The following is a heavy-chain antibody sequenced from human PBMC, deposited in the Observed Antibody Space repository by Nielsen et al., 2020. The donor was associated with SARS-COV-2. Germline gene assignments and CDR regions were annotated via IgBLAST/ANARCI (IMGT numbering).Heavy chain of an antibody. CDR2: IRYDGSNK. D-gene: IGHD6-6*01. Sequence: GESLKISCAASGFTFSSYGMHWVRQAPGKGLEWVAFIRYDGSNKYYADSVKGRFTISRDNSKNTLYLQMNSLRAEDTAVYYCARGTSYLKAPGIAARGYAFDIWGQGTMVTVSS. CDR3: ARGTSYLKAPGIAARGYAFDI. J-gene: IGHJ3*02. V-gene: IGHV3-30*02. CDR1: GFTFSSYG.